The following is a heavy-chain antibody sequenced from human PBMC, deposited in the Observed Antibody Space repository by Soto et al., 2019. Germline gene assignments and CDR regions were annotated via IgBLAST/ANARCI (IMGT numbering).Heavy chain of an antibody. Sequence: GSLRLSCAASGFTFSTYAMSWVRQAPGKGLEWVSGISGSGGSTYYADSVKGRFTISRDNSKKTLYLQMSSLRAEDTAVYFCAKGGAAAGMGYFDLWGRGTLVTVSS. CDR1: GFTFSTYA. J-gene: IGHJ2*01. D-gene: IGHD6-13*01. CDR3: AKGGAAAGMGYFDL. CDR2: ISGSGGST. V-gene: IGHV3-23*01.